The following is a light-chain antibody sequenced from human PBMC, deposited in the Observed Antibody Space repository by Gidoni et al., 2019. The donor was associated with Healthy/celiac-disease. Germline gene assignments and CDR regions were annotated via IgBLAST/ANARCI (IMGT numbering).Light chain of an antibody. Sequence: QSALTPPASGSWAPGQSITISCTGTSSDVGGYNYVSCYQRHPGKAPKLMIYDVSNRPSGVSNRFSGSKSGNTASLTISGLQAEDEADYYCSSYTSSSVVFGGGTKLTVL. CDR1: SSDVGGYNY. CDR3: SSYTSSSVV. CDR2: DVS. J-gene: IGLJ2*01. V-gene: IGLV2-14*01.